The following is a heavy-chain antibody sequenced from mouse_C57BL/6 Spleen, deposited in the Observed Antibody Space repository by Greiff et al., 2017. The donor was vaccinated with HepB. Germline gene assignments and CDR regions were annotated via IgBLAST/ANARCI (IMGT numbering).Heavy chain of an antibody. D-gene: IGHD2-1*01. CDR1: GYSITSGYY. CDR3: ARDYFGKYYFDY. CDR2: ISYDGSN. Sequence: VQLQQSGPGLVKPSQSLSLTCSVTGYSITSGYYWNWIRQFPGNKLEWMGYISYDGSNNYNPSLKNRISITRDTSKNQFFLKLNSVTTEDTATYYCARDYFGKYYFDYWGQGTTLTVSS. V-gene: IGHV3-6*01. J-gene: IGHJ2*01.